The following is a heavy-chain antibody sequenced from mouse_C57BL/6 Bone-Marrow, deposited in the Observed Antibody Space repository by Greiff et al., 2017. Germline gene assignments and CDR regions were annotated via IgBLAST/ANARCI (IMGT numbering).Heavy chain of an antibody. Sequence: VQLQESGPGLVAPSQSLSITCTVSGFSLTSYAISWVRQPPGQGLEWLGVIWTGGGTKYNSALKSSLSISKDNSKSQVFLKMNSLQTDDTARYYCARYRDWYFDGWGTGTTVTVSA. V-gene: IGHV2-9-1*01. J-gene: IGHJ1*03. CDR3: ARYRDWYFDG. CDR1: GFSLTSYA. CDR2: IWTGGGT.